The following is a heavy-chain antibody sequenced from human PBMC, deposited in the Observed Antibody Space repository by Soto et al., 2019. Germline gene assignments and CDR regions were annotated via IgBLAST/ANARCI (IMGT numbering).Heavy chain of an antibody. Sequence: SETLSLTCTVSGGSISSYYWSWIRQPPGKGLEWIGYIYYSGSTNYNPSLKSRVTISVDTSKNQFSLKLSSVTAADTTVYYCASTEGGPFDYWGQGTLVTVSS. CDR3: ASTEGGPFDY. D-gene: IGHD1-26*01. J-gene: IGHJ4*02. CDR2: IYYSGST. CDR1: GGSISSYY. V-gene: IGHV4-59*01.